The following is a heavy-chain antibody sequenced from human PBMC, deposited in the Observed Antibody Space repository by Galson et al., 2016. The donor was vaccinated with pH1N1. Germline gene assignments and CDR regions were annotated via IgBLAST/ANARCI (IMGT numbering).Heavy chain of an antibody. J-gene: IGHJ3*01. CDR3: GRNPAFVGGAIDV. Sequence: TLSLTCTVSGASVTRGDSYWSWIRQPPGKALEWLARIEWDDDKFYSTSLKTRLTISKDTSKNQVVLTMTNMDPVDTATYYCGRNPAFVGGAIDVWGQGTMVTVSS. D-gene: IGHD2-15*01. V-gene: IGHV2-70*16. CDR2: IEWDDDK. CDR1: GASVTRGDSY.